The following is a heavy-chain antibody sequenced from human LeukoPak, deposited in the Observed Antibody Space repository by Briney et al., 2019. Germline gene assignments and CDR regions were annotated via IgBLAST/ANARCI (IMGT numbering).Heavy chain of an antibody. D-gene: IGHD6-13*01. J-gene: IGHJ4*02. CDR1: GFNFNKYA. CDR3: AKERYESNVYSLTGIDY. Sequence: GGSLRLSCAASGFNFNKYAMNWVRQAPGKGLEWVSSIRGTGLSTYYVDSVRGRFTVSRDNSVNTVFLELSSLGAEDTAIYFCAKERYESNVYSLTGIDYWGRGTLVTVSS. V-gene: IGHV3-23*01. CDR2: IRGTGLST.